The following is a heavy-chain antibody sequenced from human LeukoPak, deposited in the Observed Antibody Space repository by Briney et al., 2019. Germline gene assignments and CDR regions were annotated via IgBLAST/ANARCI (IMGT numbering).Heavy chain of an antibody. CDR3: AKAECELHSGNDAFDI. CDR2: VSGSGDST. V-gene: IGHV3-23*01. CDR1: GFTFITYA. J-gene: IGHJ3*02. D-gene: IGHD1-26*01. Sequence: PGGSLRLSCAASGFTFITYAMSWVRQAPGKGLEWVSAVSGSGDSTYYADSVKGRFTISRDNSKNTLYLQMNSLRAEDTAVYYCAKAECELHSGNDAFDIWGQGTMVTVSS.